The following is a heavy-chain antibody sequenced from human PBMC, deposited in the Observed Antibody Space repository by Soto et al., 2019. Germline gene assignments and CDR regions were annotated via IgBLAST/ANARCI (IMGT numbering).Heavy chain of an antibody. CDR1: GFSLNTGGLG. CDR3: VHSRCGGDCLQSYSSHYYYGMDV. CDR2: IYWDNDK. D-gene: IGHD2-21*02. J-gene: IGHJ6*02. Sequence: QITLKESGPTLVKPTQTLTLTCTFSGFSLNTGGLGVGWIRQPPGKALEWLALIYWDNDKRYSPSLMSRLTIPTDTSKTPVVLTMTNMDPVDAATYYCVHSRCGGDCLQSYSSHYYYGMDVWGQGTTVTVSS. V-gene: IGHV2-5*02.